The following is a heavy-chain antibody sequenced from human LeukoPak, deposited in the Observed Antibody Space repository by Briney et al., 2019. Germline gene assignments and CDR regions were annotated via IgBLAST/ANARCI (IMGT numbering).Heavy chain of an antibody. V-gene: IGHV3-30*18. CDR2: ISYDGSNK. CDR1: GFTFSSYG. CDR3: AKRPDGSGSYSFNGMDV. J-gene: IGHJ6*02. D-gene: IGHD3-10*01. Sequence: PGGSLRLSCAASGFTFSSYGMHWVRQAPGKGLEWVAVISYDGSNKYYADSVKGRFTISRDNSKNTLYLQMNSLRAEDTAVYYCAKRPDGSGSYSFNGMDVWGQGTTVTVSS.